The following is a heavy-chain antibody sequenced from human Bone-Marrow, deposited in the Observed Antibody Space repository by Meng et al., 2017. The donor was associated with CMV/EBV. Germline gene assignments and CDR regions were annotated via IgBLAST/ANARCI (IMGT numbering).Heavy chain of an antibody. J-gene: IGHJ4*02. V-gene: IGHV3-66*02. CDR2: IYSGGST. D-gene: IGHD3-22*01. Sequence: GGSLRLSCAASGFTVSSNYMSWVRQAPGKGLEWVSVIYSGGSTYYADSVKGRFTISRDNSKNTLYLQMNSLRAEDTAVYYCARGRYYYDVSGYFDYWGQGTLVTVSS. CDR1: GFTVSSNY. CDR3: ARGRYYYDVSGYFDY.